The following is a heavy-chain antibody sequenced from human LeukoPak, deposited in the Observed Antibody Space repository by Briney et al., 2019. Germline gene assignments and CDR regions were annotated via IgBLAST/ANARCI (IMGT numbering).Heavy chain of an antibody. CDR2: ISHSGDT. V-gene: IGHV4-39*07. J-gene: IGHJ4*02. D-gene: IGHD2-21*02. CDR1: GGSITNSPYH. CDR3: ARSMVTTDRNYDH. Sequence: SEALSLTCTVSGGSITNSPYHWAWIRQPPGRGPGWIGTISHSGDTQYNPSLTSRVTISLDTSKNQFSLSLNSVTAADTAVFYCARSMVTTDRNYDHWGQGTLVTVSS.